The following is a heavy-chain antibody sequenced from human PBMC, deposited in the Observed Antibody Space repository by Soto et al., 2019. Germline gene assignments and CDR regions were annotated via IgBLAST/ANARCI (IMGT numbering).Heavy chain of an antibody. CDR2: IYYSGST. Sequence: QVQLQESGPGLVKPSQTLSLTCTVSGGSISSGGYYWSWIRQPPGKGLEWIGYIYYSGSTYYNPSLKSGVTISVDTSKNQFSLKLSSVTAADTAVYYCARGGRRSPGMDVWGQGTTVTVSS. CDR1: GGSISSGGYY. CDR3: ARGGRRSPGMDV. V-gene: IGHV4-31*03. J-gene: IGHJ6*02.